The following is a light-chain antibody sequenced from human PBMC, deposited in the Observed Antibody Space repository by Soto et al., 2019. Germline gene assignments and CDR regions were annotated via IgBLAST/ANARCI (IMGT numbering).Light chain of an antibody. CDR3: QQYGSSPST. J-gene: IGKJ1*01. Sequence: EIVLTESPGTLSLSPGDTATRSCRASQSVYSTYLAWYQHKVGQAPRLLIYGSSTRATGIPDRFSGSGSGTDFTLTIRRLEPEDFAVYYCQQYGSSPSTFGQGTKVEVK. CDR2: GSS. V-gene: IGKV3-20*01. CDR1: QSVYSTY.